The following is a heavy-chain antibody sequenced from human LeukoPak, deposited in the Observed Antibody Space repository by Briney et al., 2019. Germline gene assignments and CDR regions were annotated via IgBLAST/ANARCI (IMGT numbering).Heavy chain of an antibody. V-gene: IGHV4-39*01. CDR3: ARLHDYGDYYFDY. CDR1: GGSTSSSSYY. Sequence: SETLSLTCTVSGGSTSSSSYYWGWIRQPPGKGLEWIGSIYYSGSTSYNPSLKSRVTISVDTSKNQFSLKLSSVTAADTAVYYCARLHDYGDYYFDYWGQGTLVTVSS. D-gene: IGHD4-17*01. CDR2: IYYSGST. J-gene: IGHJ4*02.